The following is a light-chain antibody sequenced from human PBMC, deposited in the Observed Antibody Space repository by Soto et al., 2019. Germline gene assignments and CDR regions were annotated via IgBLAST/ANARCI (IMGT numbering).Light chain of an antibody. V-gene: IGKV1-5*03. CDR1: QSISTW. CDR3: QQYNSYSPT. CDR2: KAS. Sequence: DIQMTQSPSTLSASVGDRVTITCRASQSISTWLAWYQQEPGKAPKLLIHKASSLQSGGPSRFSGSGSGTDFTLTISSLHPDEFATYDCQQYNSYSPTFGQGTRVEIK. J-gene: IGKJ1*01.